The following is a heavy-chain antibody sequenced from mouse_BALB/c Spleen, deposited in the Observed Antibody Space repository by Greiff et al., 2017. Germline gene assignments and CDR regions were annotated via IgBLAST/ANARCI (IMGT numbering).Heavy chain of an antibody. CDR3: ARSYDYDGFAY. D-gene: IGHD2-4*01. J-gene: IGHJ3*01. CDR2: ISSGSSTI. CDR1: GFTFSSFG. V-gene: IGHV5-17*02. Sequence: EVNLVESGGGLVQPGGSRKLSCAASGFTFSSFGMHWVRQAPEKGLEWVAYISSGSSTIYYADTAKGRFTISRDNPKNTLFLQMTSLRSEDTAMYYCARSYDYDGFAYWGQGTLVTVSA.